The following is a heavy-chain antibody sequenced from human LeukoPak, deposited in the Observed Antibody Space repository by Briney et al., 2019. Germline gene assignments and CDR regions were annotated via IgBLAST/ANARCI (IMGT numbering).Heavy chain of an antibody. Sequence: GASVKVSCTASGYTFTNYGISWVRQAPGQGLEWMGWINTYRGDTKYAPKLQGRVTLTTDRSTSTAYLELTSLTSDDTALYYCAREPSDNRQREDLWGRGTLVIVSS. D-gene: IGHD5-24*01. CDR1: GYTFTNYG. V-gene: IGHV1-18*01. CDR3: AREPSDNRQREDL. CDR2: INTYRGDT. J-gene: IGHJ5*02.